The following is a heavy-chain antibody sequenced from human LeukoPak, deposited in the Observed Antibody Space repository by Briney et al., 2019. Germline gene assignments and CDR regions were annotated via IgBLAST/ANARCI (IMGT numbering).Heavy chain of an antibody. CDR1: GYNFNSYW. V-gene: IGHV5-51*01. J-gene: IGHJ6*02. Sequence: GESLKISCKGSGYNFNSYWIGWVRQMPGKGLEWMGIIYHTDSDTRYRVFFRGQVTVSADTSINTAYLQWSSLKASDTAVYYCARCYCSSSDCRTYYNAMDVWGQGTTDTVSS. CDR3: ARCYCSSSDCRTYYNAMDV. CDR2: IYHTDSDT. D-gene: IGHD2-2*01.